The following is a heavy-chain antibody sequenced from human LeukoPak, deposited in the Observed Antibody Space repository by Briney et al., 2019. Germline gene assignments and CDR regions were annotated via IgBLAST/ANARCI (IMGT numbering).Heavy chain of an antibody. CDR1: DGSISSYY. J-gene: IGHJ2*01. CDR3: ARDKGPYWYFDL. V-gene: IGHV4-59*01. CDR2: IYNSGST. Sequence: PSETLSLTCTVSDGSISSYYWNWIRQPPGKGLEWIGNIYNSGSTDYNPSLRSRVTISVNLSKNQISLKLNSMTAADTAVYYCARDKGPYWYFDLWGRGTLVTVSS.